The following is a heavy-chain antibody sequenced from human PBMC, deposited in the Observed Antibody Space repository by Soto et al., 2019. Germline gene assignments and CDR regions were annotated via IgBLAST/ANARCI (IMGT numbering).Heavy chain of an antibody. CDR3: ASPGTEPYCSGGSCPIPHSANAFGI. CDR2: ISAYNGNT. V-gene: IGHV1-18*01. D-gene: IGHD2-15*01. Sequence: ASVKVSCKASGYTFTSYGISWVRQAPGQGLEWMGWISAYNGNTNYAQKLQGRVTMTTDTSTSTAYMELRSLRSDDTAVYYCASPGTEPYCSGGSCPIPHSANAFGIWGQGTMVTVAS. J-gene: IGHJ3*02. CDR1: GYTFTSYG.